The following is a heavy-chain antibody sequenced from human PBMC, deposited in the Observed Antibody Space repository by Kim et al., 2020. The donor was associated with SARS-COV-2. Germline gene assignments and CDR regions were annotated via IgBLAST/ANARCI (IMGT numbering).Heavy chain of an antibody. CDR2: SRNKTKKYTT. CDR1: GFTFSDHY. Sequence: GGSLRLSCVVSGFTFSDHYMDWVRQAPGKGLEWVGRSRNKTKKYTTEYAASVKGRFTISRDDSKNSLYLQMNTLKTEDTAVYYCARGGPDRSHDYWGQGTLVAVSS. J-gene: IGHJ4*02. V-gene: IGHV3-72*01. CDR3: ARGGPDRSHDY.